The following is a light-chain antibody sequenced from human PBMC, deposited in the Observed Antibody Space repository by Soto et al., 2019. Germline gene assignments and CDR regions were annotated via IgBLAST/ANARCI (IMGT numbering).Light chain of an antibody. Sequence: QSVLTQPPSASGSPGQSVTFSCIGTSSDVGAYNYVSWYQQHPGKAPKLMIYEVSKRPSGVPDRFSGSKSANTASLTVSGLQAEDEADYYCISFAGSSNVIFGGGTKLSVL. J-gene: IGLJ2*01. V-gene: IGLV2-8*01. CDR3: ISFAGSSNVI. CDR2: EVS. CDR1: SSDVGAYNY.